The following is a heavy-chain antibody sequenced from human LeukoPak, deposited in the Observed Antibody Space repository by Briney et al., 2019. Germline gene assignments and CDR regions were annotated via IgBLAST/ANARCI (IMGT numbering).Heavy chain of an antibody. CDR1: GFTLSSYR. J-gene: IGHJ4*02. CDR3: ARDGAHRDYYDSSGYYYRFDY. CDR2: IKQDGSEK. Sequence: GGCLRLSCAASGFTLSSYRMSWVRQAPGKGLEWVANIKQDGSEKYYVDSVKGRFTISRDNAKNSLYLQMDSLRDEDTAVYYCARDGAHRDYYDSSGYYYRFDYWGQGALVTVSS. D-gene: IGHD3-22*01. V-gene: IGHV3-7*01.